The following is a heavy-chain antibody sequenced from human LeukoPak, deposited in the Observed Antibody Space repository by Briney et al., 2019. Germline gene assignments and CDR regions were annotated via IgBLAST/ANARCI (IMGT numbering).Heavy chain of an antibody. V-gene: IGHV3-21*01. Sequence: GGSLRLSCAASGFTFSSYSMNWVRQAPGKGLEWVSSISSRSSYIYYADSVKGRFTISRDNAKNTLYLQMNSLRAEDTAVYYCAKSLDYWGQGTLVTVSS. CDR2: ISSRSSYI. CDR3: AKSLDY. CDR1: GFTFSSYS. J-gene: IGHJ4*02. D-gene: IGHD3-16*02.